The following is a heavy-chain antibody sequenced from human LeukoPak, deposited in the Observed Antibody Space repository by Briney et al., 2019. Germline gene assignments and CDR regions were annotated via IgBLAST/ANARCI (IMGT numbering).Heavy chain of an antibody. CDR1: GFTFSSYG. CDR3: ARDGGSSGWWADYYYYYMDV. D-gene: IGHD6-19*01. Sequence: GGSLRLSCAASGFTFSSYGMHWVRQAPGKGLEWVAFIRYDGSNKYYADSVKGRFTISRDNAKNSLYLQMNSLRAEDTAVYYCARDGGSSGWWADYYYYYMDVWGKGTTVTISS. CDR2: IRYDGSNK. V-gene: IGHV3-30*02. J-gene: IGHJ6*03.